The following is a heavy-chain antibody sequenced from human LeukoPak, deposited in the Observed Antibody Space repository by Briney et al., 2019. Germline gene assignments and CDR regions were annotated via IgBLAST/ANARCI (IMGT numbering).Heavy chain of an antibody. V-gene: IGHV3-30-3*01. D-gene: IGHD3-3*01. CDR2: ISYDGSNK. J-gene: IGHJ4*02. CDR1: GFTFSSYA. Sequence: GGSLRLSCAASGFTFSSYAMHWVCQAPGKGLEWVAVISYDGSNKYYADSVKGRFTISRDNSKNTLYLQMNSLRAEDTAVYYCARDVRFLEWLLNYWGQGTLVTVSS. CDR3: ARDVRFLEWLLNY.